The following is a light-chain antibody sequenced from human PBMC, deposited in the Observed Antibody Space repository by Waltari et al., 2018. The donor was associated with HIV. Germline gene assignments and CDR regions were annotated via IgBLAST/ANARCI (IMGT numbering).Light chain of an antibody. V-gene: IGLV2-23*01. CDR2: EGI. J-gene: IGLJ3*02. CDR3: CSYAGSSNWV. Sequence: QSALTQPASVSGSPGQSITISCTGSSSAVGSYNLFSWYQQHPGKAPKLIIYEGINRPSGVSNRFSGSKSGNTASLTISGLQAEDEADYYCCSYAGSSNWVFGGGTKLTVL. CDR1: SSAVGSYNL.